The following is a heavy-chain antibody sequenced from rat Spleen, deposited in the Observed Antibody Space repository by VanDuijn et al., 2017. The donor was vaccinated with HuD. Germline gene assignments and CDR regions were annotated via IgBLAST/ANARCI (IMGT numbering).Heavy chain of an antibody. Sequence: EVQLVESGGGLVQPGRSMKLSCAASGLSFSNYYMAWVRQAPTKGLEWVASITNSGGSSYSRDSVKGRFTISRDNAKSILYLQMNSLRSEDTATFYCSRHSSTYYVMDAWGQGASVTVSS. J-gene: IGHJ4*01. V-gene: IGHV5-25*01. CDR3: SRHSSTYYVMDA. CDR1: GLSFSNYY. D-gene: IGHD1-2*01. CDR2: ITNSGGSS.